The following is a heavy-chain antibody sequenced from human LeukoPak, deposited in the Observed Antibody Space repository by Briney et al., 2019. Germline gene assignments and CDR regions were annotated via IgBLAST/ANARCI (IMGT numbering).Heavy chain of an antibody. D-gene: IGHD6-6*01. V-gene: IGHV4-61*02. CDR1: GGSISSGSYY. CDR2: IYTSGST. J-gene: IGHJ3*02. Sequence: TPSETLSLTCTVSGGSISSGSYYWSWIRQPAGKGLEWIGRIYTSGSTNYNPSLKSRVTISVDTSKNQFSLKLSSVTAADTAVYYCARGGPYSSSRGAFDIWGQGTMVTVSS. CDR3: ARGGPYSSSRGAFDI.